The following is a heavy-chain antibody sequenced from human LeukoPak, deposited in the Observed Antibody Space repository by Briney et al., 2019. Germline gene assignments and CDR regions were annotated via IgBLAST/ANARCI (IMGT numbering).Heavy chain of an antibody. Sequence: GGSLRLSCAASGFTFSSYWMSWVRQAPGKGLEWVANIKQDGSEKYYVDSVKGRFTISRDNAKNSLYLQMNSLRAEDTAVYYCAKGIPTSSSWTLPNYFDYWGQGTLVTVSS. CDR3: AKGIPTSSSWTLPNYFDY. CDR1: GFTFSSYW. V-gene: IGHV3-7*03. CDR2: IKQDGSEK. D-gene: IGHD6-13*01. J-gene: IGHJ4*02.